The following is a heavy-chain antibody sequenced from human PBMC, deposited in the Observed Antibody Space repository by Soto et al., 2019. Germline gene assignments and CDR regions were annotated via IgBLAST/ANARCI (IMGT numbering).Heavy chain of an antibody. J-gene: IGHJ6*02. CDR1: GGTFSSYT. V-gene: IGHV1-69*02. Sequence: ASVKVSCKASGGTFSSYTISWVRQAPGQGLEWMGRIIPILGIANYAQKFQGRVTITADKSTSTAYMELNSLRAEDTAVYYCARASYSYASGGENGMDVWGQGTTVTVSS. D-gene: IGHD3-10*01. CDR2: IIPILGIA. CDR3: ARASYSYASGGENGMDV.